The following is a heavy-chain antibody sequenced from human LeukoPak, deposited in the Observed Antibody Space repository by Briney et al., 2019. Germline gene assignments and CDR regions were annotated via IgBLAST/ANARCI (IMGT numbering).Heavy chain of an antibody. D-gene: IGHD3-16*01. CDR3: ARGGSRSPRDAFDI. CDR1: GGTFSSYA. CDR2: IIPIFGTA. V-gene: IGHV1-69*05. Sequence: GASVKVSCKASGGTFSSYAISWVRQAPGQGLEWMGGIIPIFGTANYAQKFQGRVTMTRDMSTSTVYMELSSLRSEDTAVYFCARGGSRSPRDAFDIWGQGTMVTVSS. J-gene: IGHJ3*02.